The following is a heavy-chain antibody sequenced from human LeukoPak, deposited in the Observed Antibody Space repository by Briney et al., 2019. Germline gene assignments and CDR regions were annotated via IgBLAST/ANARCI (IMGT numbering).Heavy chain of an antibody. J-gene: IGHJ4*02. CDR1: GVTVSSNY. CDR2: IYSGGST. V-gene: IGHV3-53*01. D-gene: IGHD3-10*01. Sequence: PGGSLRLSCAASGVTVSSNYMSWVRQGPGKGLEWVSVIYSGGSTYYADSVKGRFAISRDNSKNTLYLQMNSLRAEDTAVYYCARERGVGGSGTLDYWGQGTLVAVSS. CDR3: ARERGVGGSGTLDY.